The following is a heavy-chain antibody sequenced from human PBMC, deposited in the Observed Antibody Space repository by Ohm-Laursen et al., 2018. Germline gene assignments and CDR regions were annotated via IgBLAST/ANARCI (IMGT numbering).Heavy chain of an antibody. D-gene: IGHD3-16*01. CDR3: ARHPQGFTFGPMLLD. CDR1: GGSFSGHY. CDR2: ITHRGSP. Sequence: SETLSLTWVVYGGSFSGHYWSWVRQPPGKGLEWIGEITHRGSPKYSLSLKSRVTISVDTSKNQFSLKLTSVTAADTAVYYCARHPQGFTFGPMLLDWGQGSLVTVSS. J-gene: IGHJ4*02. V-gene: IGHV4-34*01.